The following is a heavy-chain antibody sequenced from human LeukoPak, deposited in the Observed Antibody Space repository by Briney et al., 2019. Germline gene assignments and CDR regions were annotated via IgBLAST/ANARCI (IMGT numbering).Heavy chain of an antibody. J-gene: IGHJ4*02. CDR1: GGSISSYY. CDR2: IYYSGSP. D-gene: IGHD7-27*01. CDR3: TREGLGPSDY. Sequence: SETLSLTCTVSGGSISSYYWSWIRQPPGKGLEWIGYIYYSGSPNYNPSLKSRVTISVNTSKNQFSLKLSSLTAADTAVYYCTREGLGPSDYWGQGTLVTVSS. V-gene: IGHV4-59*01.